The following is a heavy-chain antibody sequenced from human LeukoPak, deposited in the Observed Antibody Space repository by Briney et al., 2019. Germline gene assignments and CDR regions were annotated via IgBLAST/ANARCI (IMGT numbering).Heavy chain of an antibody. D-gene: IGHD3-10*01. CDR1: GGSFSGYY. V-gene: IGHV4-34*01. CDR3: ARGGRGPIDY. Sequence: PSETLSLTCAVYGGSFSGYYWSWIRQPPGKELEWIGEINHSGSTNYNPSLKSRVTISVDTSKNQFSLKLSSVTAADTAVYYCARGGRGPIDYWGQGTLVTVSS. CDR2: INHSGST. J-gene: IGHJ4*02.